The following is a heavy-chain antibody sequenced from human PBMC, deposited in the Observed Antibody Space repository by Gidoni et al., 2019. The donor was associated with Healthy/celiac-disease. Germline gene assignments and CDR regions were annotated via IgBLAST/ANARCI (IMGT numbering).Heavy chain of an antibody. CDR1: GFTFRSYA. Sequence: EVQLLESGGGLVQPGGSLRLSCAASGFTFRSYAMSWVRQAPGKGLEWVSAISGSGGSTYYADSVKGRFTISRDNSKNTLYLQMNSLRAEDTAVYYCAKAGQEGLPLGGWFDPWGQGTLVTVSS. CDR3: AKAGQEGLPLGGWFDP. J-gene: IGHJ5*02. D-gene: IGHD4-17*01. CDR2: ISGSGGST. V-gene: IGHV3-23*01.